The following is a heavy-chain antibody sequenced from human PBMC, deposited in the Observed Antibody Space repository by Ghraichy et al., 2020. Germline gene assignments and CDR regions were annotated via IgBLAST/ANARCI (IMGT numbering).Heavy chain of an antibody. CDR1: AFTFSGSP. J-gene: IGHJ3*02. D-gene: IGHD2-15*01. Sequence: GGSQRLSCAASAFTFSGSPLHWVRQASGKGLEWVGRIRSKTYGHATAYAESVNGRFTISRDDSKNTAFLQMNGLKTEDTALYYCTIPYCSGGSCYLDNALDSWGQGTMVTVSS. CDR2: IRSKTYGHAT. CDR3: TIPYCSGGSCYLDNALDS. V-gene: IGHV3-73*01.